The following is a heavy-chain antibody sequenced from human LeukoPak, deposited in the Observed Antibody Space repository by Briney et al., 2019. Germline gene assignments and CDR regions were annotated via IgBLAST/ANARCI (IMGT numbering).Heavy chain of an antibody. CDR3: ARGNYHGMDV. CDR1: GFTVSTYW. V-gene: IGHV3-74*01. D-gene: IGHD3-10*01. J-gene: IGHJ6*02. CDR2: INSDASRT. Sequence: GGSLRLSCAASGFTVSTYWMHWVRQAPGKGLVWVSSINSDASRTSHADSVKGRFTISRDNAKNTLYLQLNSLRAEDTAVYYCARGNYHGMDVWGQGTTVTVSS.